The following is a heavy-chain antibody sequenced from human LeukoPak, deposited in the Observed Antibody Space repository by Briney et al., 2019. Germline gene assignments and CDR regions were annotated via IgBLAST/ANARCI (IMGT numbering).Heavy chain of an antibody. CDR1: GGSISSYY. J-gene: IGHJ3*02. Sequence: PSETLSLTCTVSGGSISSYYWSWIRQPPGKGLEWIGRIYTSGSTNYNPSLKSRVTMSVDTSKNQFSLKLSSVTAADTAVYYCARDLEDSSGYYRGGDAFDIWGQGTMVTVSS. CDR3: ARDLEDSSGYYRGGDAFDI. D-gene: IGHD3-22*01. V-gene: IGHV4-4*07. CDR2: IYTSGST.